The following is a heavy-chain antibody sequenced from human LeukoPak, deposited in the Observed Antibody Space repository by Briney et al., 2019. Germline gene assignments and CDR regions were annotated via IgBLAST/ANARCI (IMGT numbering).Heavy chain of an antibody. Sequence: SETLSLTCAVYGGSFSGYYWSWIRQPPGKGLEWIGEINHSGSTNYNPSLKSRVTISVDTSKDQFSLKLSSVTAADTAVYYCARGRRWFDPWGQGTLVTVSS. J-gene: IGHJ5*02. CDR3: ARGRRWFDP. CDR1: GGSFSGYY. V-gene: IGHV4-34*01. CDR2: INHSGST.